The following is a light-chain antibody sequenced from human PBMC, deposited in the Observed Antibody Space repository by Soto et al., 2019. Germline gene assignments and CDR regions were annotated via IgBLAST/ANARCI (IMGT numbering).Light chain of an antibody. Sequence: DIQMTQSPSSLSASVGDRVTITCRASQSTDNFLNWYQQKSGKAPKLLIYAASSLRAGVPSRFSGSGSGTDFTLTISSLQPADFATYYCQQGYSTRWTFGQGTKVEIK. CDR1: QSTDNF. J-gene: IGKJ1*01. V-gene: IGKV1-39*01. CDR3: QQGYSTRWT. CDR2: AAS.